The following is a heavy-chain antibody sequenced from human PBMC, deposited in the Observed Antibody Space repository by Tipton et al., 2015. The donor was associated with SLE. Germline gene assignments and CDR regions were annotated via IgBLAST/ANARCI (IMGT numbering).Heavy chain of an antibody. V-gene: IGHV4-61*05. D-gene: IGHD2-15*01. CDR2: IYYSGST. Sequence: TLSLTCTVSGGSISSSSYYWGWIRQPPGKGLEWIGYIYYSGSTNYNPSLKSRVTISVDTSKNQFSLKLSSVTAADTAVYYCARVPVARHYFDYWGQGTLVTVSS. J-gene: IGHJ4*02. CDR1: GGSISSSSYY. CDR3: ARVPVARHYFDY.